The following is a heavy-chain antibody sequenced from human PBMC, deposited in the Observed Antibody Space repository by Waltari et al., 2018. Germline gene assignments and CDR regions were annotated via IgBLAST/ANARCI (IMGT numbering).Heavy chain of an antibody. CDR1: GYSISSGYY. D-gene: IGHD6-13*01. Sequence: QVQLQESGPGLVKPSETLSLTCAVSGYSISSGYYWGWIRQPPGKGLEWIGSIYHSGSTYYNPSLKSRVTISVDTSKNQFSLKLSSVTAADTAVYYCARHPLGYSSSLLYAFDIWGQGTMVTVSS. V-gene: IGHV4-38-2*01. J-gene: IGHJ3*02. CDR3: ARHPLGYSSSLLYAFDI. CDR2: IYHSGST.